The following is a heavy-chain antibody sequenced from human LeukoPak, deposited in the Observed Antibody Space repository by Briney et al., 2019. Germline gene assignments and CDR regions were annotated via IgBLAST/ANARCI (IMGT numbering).Heavy chain of an antibody. Sequence: GGSLRPSCAASGFTFRTYTMNWVRPAPGKGLEWGSSISRSSSYIYYADSVRGRFTISRDDARNSLYLLLNNLRAEDMAVYYCARDQGSGWSVFDYWGQGILVTVSS. V-gene: IGHV3-21*01. CDR1: GFTFRTYT. J-gene: IGHJ4*02. D-gene: IGHD6-19*01. CDR2: ISRSSSYI. CDR3: ARDQGSGWSVFDY.